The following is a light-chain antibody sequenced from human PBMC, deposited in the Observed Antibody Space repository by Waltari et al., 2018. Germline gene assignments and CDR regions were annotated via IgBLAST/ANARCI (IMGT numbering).Light chain of an antibody. V-gene: IGKV1-5*03. Sequence: DIQMTQSPSTLSASVGDSVTITCRASQSISSWLAWYQHKPGKAPKLLIYKASSLESGVPSRFSGRGSGTEFTLTISSLQPDDFATYYCQQYNSYPYTFGQGTKLEIK. CDR1: QSISSW. CDR3: QQYNSYPYT. CDR2: KAS. J-gene: IGKJ2*01.